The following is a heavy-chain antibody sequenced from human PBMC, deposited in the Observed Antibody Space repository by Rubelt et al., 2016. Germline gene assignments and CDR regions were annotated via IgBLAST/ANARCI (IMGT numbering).Heavy chain of an antibody. D-gene: IGHD2-2*01. V-gene: IGHV3-74*02. J-gene: IGHJ4*01. Sequence: VHLVESGGGVVRPGGSLRLSCAASGFTFDDYGMSWVRQAPGKGLEWVSRISSDGSSTNYAESVRGRFTIYRDNAKKTLSPQMNSLRAVDTAVYHFARRENRPPPATLDYCVLGALVTVAS. CDR1: GFTFDDYG. CDR2: ISSDGSST. CDR3: ARRENRPPPATLDY.